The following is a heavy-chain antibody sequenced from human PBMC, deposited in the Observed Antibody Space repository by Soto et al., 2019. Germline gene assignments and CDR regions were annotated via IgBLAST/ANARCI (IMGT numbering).Heavy chain of an antibody. CDR1: GFTFSDYY. J-gene: IGHJ6*02. V-gene: IGHV3-11*01. CDR3: ARSEPDYYDSSGYHPDYYYGMDV. CDR2: ISSSGSTI. D-gene: IGHD3-22*01. Sequence: GGSLRLSCAASGFTFSDYYMSWIRQAPGKGLEWVSYISSSGSTIYYADSVKGRFTISRDNAKNSLYLQMNSLRAEDTAVYYYARSEPDYYDSSGYHPDYYYGMDVWGQGTTVTVSS.